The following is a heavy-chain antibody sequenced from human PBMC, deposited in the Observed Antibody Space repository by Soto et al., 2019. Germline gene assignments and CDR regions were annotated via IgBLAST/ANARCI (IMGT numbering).Heavy chain of an antibody. CDR3: AKNPGYYYDSTGYHFDY. J-gene: IGHJ4*02. V-gene: IGHV3-23*01. CDR2: LSDSGGTT. CDR1: GFTFSSHA. Sequence: GGSLRLSCTASGFTFSSHAMTWVRQAPGKGLEWVSGLSDSGGTTYYADSVKGRFTISRDNSKNTLYLQMNSLRAEDTAVYYCAKNPGYYYDSTGYHFDYWGQGTLVTVSS. D-gene: IGHD3-22*01.